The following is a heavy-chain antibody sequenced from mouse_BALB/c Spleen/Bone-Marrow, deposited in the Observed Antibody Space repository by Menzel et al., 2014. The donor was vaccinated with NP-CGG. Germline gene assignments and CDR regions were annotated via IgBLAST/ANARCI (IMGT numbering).Heavy chain of an antibody. J-gene: IGHJ1*01. CDR2: IDPYDSET. CDR1: GYTFTSYW. D-gene: IGHD1-2*01. V-gene: IGHV1-52*01. CDR3: ARWDHFHWFFDV. Sequence: QVQLKQSGAELVRPGASVQLSCKASGYTFTSYWMSWVKQRPVQGLEWIGRIDPYDSETDYNQKFKDKAILTVDKSSSTAYMQLSSLTSEGSAVYYCARWDHFHWFFDVWGAGTTVTVSS.